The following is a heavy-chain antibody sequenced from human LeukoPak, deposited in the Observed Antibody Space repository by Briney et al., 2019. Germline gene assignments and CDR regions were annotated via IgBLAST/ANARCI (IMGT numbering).Heavy chain of an antibody. J-gene: IGHJ4*02. Sequence: PTETLSLTCTVSGGSISSYYWSWIRQPPGKGLEWIGCIYYSGSTNYNPSLKSRVTISVDTSKNQFSLKLSSVTAADTAVYYCARQSRRNSSGYDYWGQGTLVTVSS. CDR2: IYYSGST. CDR3: ARQSRRNSSGYDY. CDR1: GGSISSYY. V-gene: IGHV4-59*08. D-gene: IGHD6-19*01.